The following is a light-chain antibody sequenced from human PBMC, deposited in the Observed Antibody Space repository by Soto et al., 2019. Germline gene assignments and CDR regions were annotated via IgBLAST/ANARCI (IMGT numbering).Light chain of an antibody. V-gene: IGKV3-15*01. CDR3: QQYYKWPLT. CDR2: DAS. J-gene: IGKJ4*01. CDR1: QSVGIN. Sequence: RMMSQFPVILSVAPGEIATLSCRASQSVGINLAWYQQKPGQAPRLLIYDASSRATGAPARFSGSGSGTDFTLTISSLRSEDFAVYYCQQYYKWPLTFGGGTKV.